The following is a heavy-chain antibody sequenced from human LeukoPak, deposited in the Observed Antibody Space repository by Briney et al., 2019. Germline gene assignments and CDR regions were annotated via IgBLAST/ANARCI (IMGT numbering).Heavy chain of an antibody. V-gene: IGHV1-69*13. CDR1: GGTFSSYA. CDR3: ARDNYYDSSGYPDY. Sequence: ASVKVSCKASGGTFSSYAISWVRQAPGQGLEWMGGIIPIFGTANYAQKFQGRVTITADESTSTAYMELSSLRSEDTAVYYCARDNYYDSSGYPDYWGQGTLVTVSS. D-gene: IGHD3-22*01. CDR2: IIPIFGTA. J-gene: IGHJ4*02.